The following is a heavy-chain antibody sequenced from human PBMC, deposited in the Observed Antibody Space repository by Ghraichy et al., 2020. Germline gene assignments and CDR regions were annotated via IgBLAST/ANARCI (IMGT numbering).Heavy chain of an antibody. J-gene: IGHJ4*02. CDR2: ISYSGSP. V-gene: IGHV4-59*01. D-gene: IGHD5-18*01. Sequence: SEPLSLTCTVSGGSIRSYYWSWIRQTPGKELEWIGYISYSGSPNYNPSLKSRVTISVDTSKSQFSLTLSSVTAADTAVYYCARESLRGYSYGYLDYWGQGTLVTVSS. CDR1: GGSIRSYY. CDR3: ARESLRGYSYGYLDY.